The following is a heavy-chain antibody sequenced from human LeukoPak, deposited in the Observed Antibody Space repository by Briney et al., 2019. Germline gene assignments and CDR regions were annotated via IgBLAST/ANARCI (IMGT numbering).Heavy chain of an antibody. V-gene: IGHV3-23*01. J-gene: IGHJ4*02. CDR3: AKDRPNYSGNNGEYYRRNGDY. Sequence: GGSLRLSCAASGYTFKNDARSRVPQAPGRGLGRVPSISRSGDYTFYADCVRGRDTVYSDNSKDTLYVQMNSLRVGDKAICECAKDRPNYSGNNGEYYRRNGDYWGRGTLVPVSS. CDR2: ISRSGDYT. D-gene: IGHD2-8*01. CDR1: GYTFKNDA.